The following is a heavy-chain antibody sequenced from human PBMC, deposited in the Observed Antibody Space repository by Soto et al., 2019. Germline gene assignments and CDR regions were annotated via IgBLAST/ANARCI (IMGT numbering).Heavy chain of an antibody. CDR1: GFTFNDFA. CDR3: ARDSGIVAAGRFSFDP. D-gene: IGHD6-13*01. CDR2: IDWNGANI. V-gene: IGHV3-9*01. Sequence: PGGSLRLSCAASGFTFNDFAMHWVRQAPGKGPEWVASIDWNGANIAYAASVEGRFTISRDNVMKSLFLQMNSLRAEDTAFYFCARDSGIVAAGRFSFDPRGQGTLVTVSS. J-gene: IGHJ5*02.